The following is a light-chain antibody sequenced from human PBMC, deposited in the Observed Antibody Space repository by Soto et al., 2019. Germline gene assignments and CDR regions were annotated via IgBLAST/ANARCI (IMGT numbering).Light chain of an antibody. CDR3: QQYGGPVPWA. CDR1: QTVSRNY. CDR2: GAS. V-gene: IGKV3-20*01. J-gene: IGKJ1*01. Sequence: EFVLPKYTGTLSLSPGERATVSCRASQTVSRNYLAWYQKKPGQAPRLLIYGASTRAAGIPDRFSGSGSGTDFTLTITRLEPEDFAVYYCQQYGGPVPWAFGQGTKVDI.